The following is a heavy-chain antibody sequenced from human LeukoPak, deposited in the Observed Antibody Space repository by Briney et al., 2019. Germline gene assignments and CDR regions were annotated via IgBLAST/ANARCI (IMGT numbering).Heavy chain of an antibody. Sequence: SETLSLTCAVYGGSFSGYYWSWIRQPPGKGLEWIGEINHSGSTNYNPSLKSRVTISVDTSKNQFSLKLSSVTAADTAVYYCARGPRRYCSSNSCYFFGAFDIWGQGTMVTVSS. D-gene: IGHD2-2*01. CDR3: ARGPRRYCSSNSCYFFGAFDI. CDR2: INHSGST. J-gene: IGHJ3*02. CDR1: GGSFSGYY. V-gene: IGHV4-34*01.